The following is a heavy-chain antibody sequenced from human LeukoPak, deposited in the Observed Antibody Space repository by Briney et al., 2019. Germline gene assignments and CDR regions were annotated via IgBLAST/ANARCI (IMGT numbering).Heavy chain of an antibody. CDR2: ISSSGSTI. J-gene: IGHJ4*02. Sequence: GGSLRLSCAASGFTFSSYGMSWVRQAPGKGLEWVSYISSSGSTIYYADSVKGRFTISGDNAKNSLYLQMNSLRAEDTAVYYCARRYCSSTSCTLDYWGQGTLVTVSS. V-gene: IGHV3-48*04. CDR1: GFTFSSYG. CDR3: ARRYCSSTSCTLDY. D-gene: IGHD2-2*01.